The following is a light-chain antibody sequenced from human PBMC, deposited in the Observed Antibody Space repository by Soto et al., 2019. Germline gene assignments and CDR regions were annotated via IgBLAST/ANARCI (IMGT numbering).Light chain of an antibody. J-gene: IGKJ4*01. Sequence: DIQMNQSPSSLSASVGDRVTITCRASQGVGIYLAWFQQKAGKAPKSLIYDASRLQSGVPSRFSGSGAWTDFTLTISSLQPEDFATYYCQHYKNYPLTFGGGTRVEIK. CDR2: DAS. CDR1: QGVGIY. V-gene: IGKV1-16*01. CDR3: QHYKNYPLT.